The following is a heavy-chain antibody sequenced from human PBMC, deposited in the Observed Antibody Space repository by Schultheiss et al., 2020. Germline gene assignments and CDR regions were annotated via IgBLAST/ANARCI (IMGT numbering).Heavy chain of an antibody. CDR2: IIPIFGTA. Sequence: SVKVSCKASGGTFSSYAISWVRQAPGQGLEWMGGIIPIFGTANYAQKFQGRVTITRDTSASTAYMELSSLRSEDTAVYYCASWIAAAGNDYWGQGTLVTVSS. V-gene: IGHV1-69*05. D-gene: IGHD6-13*01. CDR1: GGTFSSYA. J-gene: IGHJ4*02. CDR3: ASWIAAAGNDY.